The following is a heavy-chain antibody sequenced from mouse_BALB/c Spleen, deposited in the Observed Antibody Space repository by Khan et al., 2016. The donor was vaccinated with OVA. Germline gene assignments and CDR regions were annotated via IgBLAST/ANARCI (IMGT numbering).Heavy chain of an antibody. Sequence: DVQLVESGGDLVRPGGSLKLSCSASGFTFSTYSMSWVRQTPDKRLEWVATISSAGDYTFFPDSVQGRFTISRDTARNTLYLQMSSLRSEDTAMYYCASHLTGSFAYWGQGTLVTVSA. CDR3: ASHLTGSFAY. D-gene: IGHD4-1*01. V-gene: IGHV5-6*01. J-gene: IGHJ3*01. CDR2: ISSAGDYT. CDR1: GFTFSTYS.